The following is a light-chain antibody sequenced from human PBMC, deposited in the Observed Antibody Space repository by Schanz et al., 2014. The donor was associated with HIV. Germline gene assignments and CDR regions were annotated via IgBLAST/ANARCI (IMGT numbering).Light chain of an antibody. CDR2: DVT. J-gene: IGLJ3*02. CDR1: SSDVGADNS. V-gene: IGLV2-14*03. Sequence: QSALTQPASVSGSPGQSITISCTGTSSDVGADNSVSWYQQHPGRAPRLLVYDVTYRPSGVSNRFSGSKSGNTASLTIPGLQPEDEADYYCCSYAGSYTFVFGGGTKLTVL. CDR3: CSYAGSYTFV.